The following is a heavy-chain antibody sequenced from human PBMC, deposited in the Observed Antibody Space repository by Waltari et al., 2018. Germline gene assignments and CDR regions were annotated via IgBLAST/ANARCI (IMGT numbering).Heavy chain of an antibody. CDR3: SRQWKRSGDRFDP. J-gene: IGHJ5*02. Sequence: QLQLQESGPGLVRPSETLSLTCTVSGDSIRGSSYYWGWIRQSRGKGLEWIGNVYYSGTTNDNPTLGGRVPIWGGTSKNQFSLKLSFVSAADTAVYDCSRQWKRSGDRFDPWGEGTLVTDSS. CDR1: GDSIRGSSYY. CDR2: VYYSGTT. V-gene: IGHV4-39*01. D-gene: IGHD5-12*01.